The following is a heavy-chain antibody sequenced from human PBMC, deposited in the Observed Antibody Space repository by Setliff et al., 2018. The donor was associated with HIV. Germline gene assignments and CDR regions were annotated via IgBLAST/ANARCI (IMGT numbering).Heavy chain of an antibody. CDR2: IYHSGST. Sequence: SETLSLTCTVSGGSITTYYWSWIRQPAGKGLEWIGSIYHSGSTHYNLSLKSRVTISVGTSKNQVPLKMSSVTAADTAVYYCARHDYYDSGGSLLGEYFQHLGQGTVVTVSS. V-gene: IGHV4-59*08. CDR1: GGSITTYY. J-gene: IGHJ1*01. D-gene: IGHD3-22*01. CDR3: ARHDYYDSGGSLLGEYFQH.